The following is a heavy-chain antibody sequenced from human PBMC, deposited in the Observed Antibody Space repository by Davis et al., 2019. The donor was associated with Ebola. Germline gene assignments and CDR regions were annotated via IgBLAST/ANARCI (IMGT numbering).Heavy chain of an antibody. J-gene: IGHJ4*02. D-gene: IGHD1-26*01. CDR2: IYYSGST. V-gene: IGHV4-59*01. CDR1: GGSISSYY. Sequence: SETLSLTCTVSGGSISSYYWSWLRQPPGKGLEWIGSIYYSGSTNYNPSLKSRVTISVDTSKNQFSLKRSSVTAADTAGYYCARGRPRFHGGYLGDWGQGTLVTVSS. CDR3: ARGRPRFHGGYLGD.